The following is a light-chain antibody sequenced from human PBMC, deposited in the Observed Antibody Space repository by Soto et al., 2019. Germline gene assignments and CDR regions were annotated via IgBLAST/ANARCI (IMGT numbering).Light chain of an antibody. Sequence: EIVMTQSPATLSVSPGERATLSCRASQSVSSNLAWYQQKPGQAPRLLIYGASTRATGIPARFSGSGSGTEFSLPISSLQSEEFAVYYCQQYNNWLSTFGGGTQVEIK. J-gene: IGKJ4*01. CDR3: QQYNNWLST. CDR2: GAS. CDR1: QSVSSN. V-gene: IGKV3-15*01.